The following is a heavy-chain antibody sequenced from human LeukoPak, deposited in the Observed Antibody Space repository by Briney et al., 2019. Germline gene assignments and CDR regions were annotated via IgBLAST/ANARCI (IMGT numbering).Heavy chain of an antibody. J-gene: IGHJ3*02. D-gene: IGHD3-22*01. V-gene: IGHV4-34*01. CDR1: GGSFSGYY. CDR2: INHSGST. CDR3: ARRRIVVVKADAFDI. Sequence: KASETLSLTCAVYGGSFSGYYWSWIRQPPGKGLEWIGEINHSGSTNYNPSLKSRVTISVDTSKNQFSLKLSSVTAADTAVYYCARRRIVVVKADAFDIWGQGTMVTVSS.